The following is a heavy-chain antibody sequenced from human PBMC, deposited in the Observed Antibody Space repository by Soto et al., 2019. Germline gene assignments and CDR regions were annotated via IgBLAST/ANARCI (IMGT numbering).Heavy chain of an antibody. V-gene: IGHV3-21*01. CDR1: GFTFSSYS. CDR3: ARDYGDFWSGYYSRYYYGMDV. Sequence: GGSLRLSCAASGFTFSSYSMNWVRQAPGKGLEWVSSISSSSSYIYYADSVKGRFTISRDNAKNSLYLQMNSLRAEDTAVYYCARDYGDFWSGYYSRYYYGMDVWGQGXTVTVSS. D-gene: IGHD3-3*01. CDR2: ISSSSSYI. J-gene: IGHJ6*02.